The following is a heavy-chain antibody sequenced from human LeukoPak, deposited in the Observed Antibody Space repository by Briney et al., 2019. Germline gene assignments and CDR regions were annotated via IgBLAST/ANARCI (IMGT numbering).Heavy chain of an antibody. Sequence: ASVKVSCKVSGYTLTELSMHWVRQAPGKGLEWMGGFDPEDGETIYAQKLQGRVTMTTDTSTSTAYMELRSLRSDDTAVYYCARVYSNYITDTNYGMDVWGQGTTVTVSS. CDR2: FDPEDGET. D-gene: IGHD4-11*01. V-gene: IGHV1-24*01. CDR3: ARVYSNYITDTNYGMDV. CDR1: GYTLTELS. J-gene: IGHJ6*02.